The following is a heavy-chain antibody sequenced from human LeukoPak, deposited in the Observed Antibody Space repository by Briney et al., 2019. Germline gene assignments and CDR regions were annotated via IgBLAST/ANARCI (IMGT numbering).Heavy chain of an antibody. CDR1: GGSISSYY. V-gene: IGHV4-4*07. D-gene: IGHD3-22*01. J-gene: IGHJ4*02. CDR3: ARAPHFFDTSGSRYYFDT. CDR2: IYTSGST. Sequence: SETLSLTCTVSGGSISSYYWSWIRQPAGKGLEWIGRIYTSGSTNYNPSLKSRVTMSVGTSKNQFSLKLSSVTAADTAVYYCARAPHFFDTSGSRYYFDTWGQGTLVTVSS.